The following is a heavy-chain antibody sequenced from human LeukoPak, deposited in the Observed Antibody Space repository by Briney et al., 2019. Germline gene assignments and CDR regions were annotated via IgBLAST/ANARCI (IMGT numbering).Heavy chain of an antibody. Sequence: PSETLSLTCTASGGSISSGSYYWSWLRQPAGKGLEWIGRIYTSGSTNYNPSLKSRVTISVDTSKNQFSLKLSSVTAADTAVYYCARYYYGMDVWGQGTTVTVSS. CDR1: GGSISSGSYY. CDR3: ARYYYGMDV. J-gene: IGHJ6*02. V-gene: IGHV4-61*02. CDR2: IYTSGST.